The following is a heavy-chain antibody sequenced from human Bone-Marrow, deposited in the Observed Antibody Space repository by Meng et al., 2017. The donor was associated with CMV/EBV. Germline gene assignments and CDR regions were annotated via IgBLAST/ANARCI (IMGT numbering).Heavy chain of an antibody. J-gene: IGHJ6*02. CDR2: MNPNSGNT. V-gene: IGHV1-8*01. D-gene: IGHD3-3*01. CDR1: GYTFTSYD. CDR3: AREPYYDFWSGYYINSYLDGYYYGMDV. Sequence: ASVKVSCKASGYTFTSYDINWVRQATGQGLEWMGWMNPNSGNTGYAQKFQGRVTMTRNTSISTAYMELSNLRSEDTAVYYCAREPYYDFWSGYYINSYLDGYYYGMDVWGQGTTVTVSS.